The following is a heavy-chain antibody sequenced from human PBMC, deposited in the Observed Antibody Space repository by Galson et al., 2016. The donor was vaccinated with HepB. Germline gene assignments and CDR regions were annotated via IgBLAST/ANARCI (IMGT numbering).Heavy chain of an antibody. CDR3: ARQDYDFWSAIKYYYYYYMDA. CDR1: GYTFTNYP. CDR2: INAGNGDT. J-gene: IGHJ6*03. V-gene: IGHV1-3*01. D-gene: IGHD3-3*01. Sequence: SVKVSCKASGYTFTNYPIHWVRQAPGQRLEWMGWINAGNGDTKYSQKFQGRVTITRDTSASTAYMELSSLRSEDTAVYYCARQDYDFWSAIKYYYYYYMDAWGKGTTVTVSS.